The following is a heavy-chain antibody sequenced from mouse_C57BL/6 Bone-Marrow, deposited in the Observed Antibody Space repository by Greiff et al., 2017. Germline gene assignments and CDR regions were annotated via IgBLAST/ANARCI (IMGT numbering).Heavy chain of an antibody. J-gene: IGHJ3*01. CDR2: IYPRSGNT. Sequence: QVQLKQSGAELARPGASVKLSCKASGYTFTSYGISWVKQRTGQGLEWIGEIYPRSGNTYYNEKFKGKATLTADKSSSTAYMELRSLTSEDSAVYFCARNLRFAYGGQGTLVTVSA. CDR1: GYTFTSYG. CDR3: ARNLRFAY. V-gene: IGHV1-81*01.